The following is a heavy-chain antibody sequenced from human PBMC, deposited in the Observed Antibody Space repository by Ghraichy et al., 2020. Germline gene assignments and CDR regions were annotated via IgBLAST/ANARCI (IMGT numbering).Heavy chain of an antibody. J-gene: IGHJ4*02. CDR3: ATGAYSSGWFNY. D-gene: IGHD6-19*01. Sequence: GGSLRLSCAASGFTFRNYWMHWVRQAPGKGLVWVSRIKTDGSSADYADSVKGRFTISRDNAKNTLYLQMNSLRVEDTAVYYCATGAYSSGWFNYWGQGTLVTVSS. CDR1: GFTFRNYW. V-gene: IGHV3-74*01. CDR2: IKTDGSSA.